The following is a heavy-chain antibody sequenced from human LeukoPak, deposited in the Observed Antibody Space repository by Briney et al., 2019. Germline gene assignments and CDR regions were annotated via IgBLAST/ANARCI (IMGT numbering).Heavy chain of an antibody. Sequence: ASVKVSCKASGYTFTSYGISWVRQAPEQGLEWMGWISAYNGNTNYAQKLQGRVTMTTDTSTSTAYMELRSLRSDDTAVYYCARLYDSSGYESSFRYWGQGTLVTVSS. CDR2: ISAYNGNT. J-gene: IGHJ4*02. V-gene: IGHV1-18*01. D-gene: IGHD3-22*01. CDR1: GYTFTSYG. CDR3: ARLYDSSGYESSFRY.